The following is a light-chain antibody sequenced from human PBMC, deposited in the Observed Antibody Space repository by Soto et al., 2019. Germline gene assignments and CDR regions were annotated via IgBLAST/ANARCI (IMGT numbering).Light chain of an antibody. Sequence: QSALTQPASVSGSPGQSITISCTGTSSDVGSYNYVSWYQHHPGKAPRLMIYASSNRPSGVSHRFSGSRSGNTASLTLSGLQAADEADYYCSSYTSGSTLYVFGTGTKVTVL. V-gene: IGLV2-14*01. CDR1: SSDVGSYNY. CDR3: SSYTSGSTLYV. J-gene: IGLJ1*01. CDR2: ASS.